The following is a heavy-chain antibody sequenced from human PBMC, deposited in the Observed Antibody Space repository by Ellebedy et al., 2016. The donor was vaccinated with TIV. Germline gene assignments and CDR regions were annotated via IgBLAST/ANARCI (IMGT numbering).Heavy chain of an antibody. Sequence: SETLSLTXTVSGGSISSSSYYWGWIRQPPGKGLEWIGSIYYSGSTYYNPSLKSRVTISVDTSKNQFSLKLSSVTAADTAVYYCARTTTVVTHFDYWGQGTLVTVSS. V-gene: IGHV4-39*07. CDR2: IYYSGST. CDR1: GGSISSSSYY. CDR3: ARTTTVVTHFDY. J-gene: IGHJ4*02. D-gene: IGHD4-23*01.